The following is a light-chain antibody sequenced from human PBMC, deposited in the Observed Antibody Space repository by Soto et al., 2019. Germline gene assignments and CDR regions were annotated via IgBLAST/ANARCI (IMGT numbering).Light chain of an antibody. Sequence: QSVLTQPPSVSAAPGQNVAISCSGGSSNIGKNFVSWYQQVPGAAPKVLIYENDKRLSGIPDRFSGSRSGTSVTLAIAGLQTGDEADYYCASWDSILYGVVFGGGTQLTVL. V-gene: IGLV1-51*02. CDR3: ASWDSILYGVV. CDR2: END. CDR1: SSNIGKNF. J-gene: IGLJ7*01.